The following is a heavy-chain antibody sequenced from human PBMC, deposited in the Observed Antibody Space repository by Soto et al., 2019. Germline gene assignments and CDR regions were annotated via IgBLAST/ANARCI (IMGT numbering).Heavy chain of an antibody. CDR1: GGSISSYY. J-gene: IGHJ5*02. CDR2: IYTSGST. CDR3: ARGVMLTGYYNWFDP. D-gene: IGHD3-9*01. V-gene: IGHV4-4*07. Sequence: PSETLSLTCTVSGGSISSYYWSWIRQPAGKGLEWIGRIYTSGSTNYNPSLKSRVTMSVDTSKNQFSLKLSPVTAADTAVYYCARGVMLTGYYNWFDPWGQGTLVTVSS.